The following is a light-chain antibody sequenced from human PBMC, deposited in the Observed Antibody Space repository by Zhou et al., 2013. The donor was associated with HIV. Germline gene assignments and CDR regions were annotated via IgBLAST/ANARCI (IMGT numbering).Light chain of an antibody. J-gene: IGKJ1*01. CDR3: QQSITSPWT. CDR1: QGIGTY. Sequence: AIVITQSPPSLSASTGDTVTITCRASQGIGTYLAWYQQKPGKAPKLLIYTASTLQSGVPSRFSGSGSGTEFTLTISSLQPEDSATYYCQQSITSPWTFGQGTKVVIK. V-gene: IGKV1-8*01. CDR2: TAS.